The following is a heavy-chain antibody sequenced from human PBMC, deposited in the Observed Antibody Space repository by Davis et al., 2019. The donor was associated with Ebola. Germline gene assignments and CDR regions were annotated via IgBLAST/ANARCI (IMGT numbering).Heavy chain of an antibody. D-gene: IGHD5-24*01. CDR2: IKQDGSEK. CDR1: GFTFSHYW. V-gene: IGHV3-7*03. Sequence: GESLKISCAASGFTFSHYWMHWVRQAPGKGLEWVANIKQDGSEKYYVDSVKGRFTISSDNAKRSLYLQMNSLKVEDTALYYCAKGPDGYNFFHYGLDVWGKGTTVTVSS. CDR3: AKGPDGYNFFHYGLDV. J-gene: IGHJ6*04.